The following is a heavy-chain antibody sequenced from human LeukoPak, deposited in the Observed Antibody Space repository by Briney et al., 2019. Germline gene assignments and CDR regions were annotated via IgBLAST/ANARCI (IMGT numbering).Heavy chain of an antibody. D-gene: IGHD6-13*01. V-gene: IGHV3-23*01. CDR3: ARRTAAAAKKYYFDS. CDR1: GFTFSTYP. J-gene: IGHJ4*02. Sequence: PGGSLRLSCAASGFTFSTYPMSWVRQAPGKGLEWVSSISDSGSGTYYADSVKGRFTISRDNTKTTLYLQMNSLRAEDTAVYYCARRTAAAAKKYYFDSWGQGTLVTVSS. CDR2: ISDSGSGT.